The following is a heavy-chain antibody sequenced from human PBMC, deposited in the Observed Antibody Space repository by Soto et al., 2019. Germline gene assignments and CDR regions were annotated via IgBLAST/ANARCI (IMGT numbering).Heavy chain of an antibody. CDR2: ISGSGGST. V-gene: IGHV3-23*01. D-gene: IGHD6-13*01. CDR1: GFTFSSYA. CDR3: AKDPSIAAAGTLGWFDP. J-gene: IGHJ5*02. Sequence: PVGSLRLSCAASGFTFSSYAMSWVRQAPGKGLEWVSAISGSGGSTYYADSVKGRFTISRDNSKNTLYLQMNSLRAEDTAVYYCAKDPSIAAAGTLGWFDPWGQGTLVTVSS.